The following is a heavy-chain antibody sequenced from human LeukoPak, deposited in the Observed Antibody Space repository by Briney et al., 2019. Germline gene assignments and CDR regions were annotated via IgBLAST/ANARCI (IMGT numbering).Heavy chain of an antibody. CDR2: ISYDGSNK. J-gene: IGHJ6*03. Sequence: GGSLRLSCAASGFTFSSYAMHWVRQAPGKGLEWVAVISYDGSNKYYADPVKGRFTISRDNAKNSLYLQMNSLRAEDTAVYYCARDRAKTYYDILTGSISGYYYYMDVWGKGTTVTISS. D-gene: IGHD3-9*01. CDR3: ARDRAKTYYDILTGSISGYYYYMDV. CDR1: GFTFSSYA. V-gene: IGHV3-30*04.